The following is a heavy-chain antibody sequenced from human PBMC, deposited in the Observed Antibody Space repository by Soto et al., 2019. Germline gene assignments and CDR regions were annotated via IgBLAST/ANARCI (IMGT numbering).Heavy chain of an antibody. CDR1: GFTFSSYA. Sequence: GGSLRLSCAASGFTFSSYAMRWVRQAPGKGLEWVSAISGSGGSTYYADSVKGRFTISRDNSKNTLYLQMNSLRAEDTAVYYCANDLVSGWYESIPWGQGTLVTVSS. V-gene: IGHV3-23*01. CDR2: ISGSGGST. D-gene: IGHD6-19*01. CDR3: ANDLVSGWYESIP. J-gene: IGHJ5*02.